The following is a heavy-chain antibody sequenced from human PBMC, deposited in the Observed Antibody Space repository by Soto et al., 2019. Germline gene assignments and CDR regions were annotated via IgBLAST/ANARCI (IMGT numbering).Heavy chain of an antibody. CDR2: SRDKPQGYST. V-gene: IGHV3-72*01. J-gene: IGHJ4*02. Sequence: GGSLRPSCVGSGCTLSDHYIDWVRQAPGKGLEWVGRSRDKPQGYSTAYAASVKGRFTTSRDESKNSAYLQMNSLKNEDTAVYYCVRATYFSDSSGYTRCLDYWGQGTLVTVSS. D-gene: IGHD3-22*01. CDR1: GCTLSDHY. CDR3: VRATYFSDSSGYTRCLDY.